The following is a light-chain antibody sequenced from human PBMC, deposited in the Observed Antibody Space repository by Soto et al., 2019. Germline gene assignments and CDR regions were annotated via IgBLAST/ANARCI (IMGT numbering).Light chain of an antibody. J-gene: IGKJ2*01. CDR3: RQTFSPPYT. CDR1: QSISNS. CDR2: VAA. V-gene: IGKV1-39*01. Sequence: DLQMTQSLSSLSASVGDTVTITCRASQSISNSLSWYQQKPGKAPKFLIYVAATLQRGVPSRFSASGSGTDFTLTISSLQPEDVATYYCRQTFSPPYTFGQGTKLEIK.